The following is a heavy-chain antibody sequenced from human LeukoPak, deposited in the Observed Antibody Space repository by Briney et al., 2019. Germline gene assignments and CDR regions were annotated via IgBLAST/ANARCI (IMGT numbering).Heavy chain of an antibody. J-gene: IGHJ3*01. CDR3: ARDSGVVPAAIYG. Sequence: ASVKVSCKASGGTFSSYAISWVRQAPGQGLEWMRWISAYNGNTNYAQKLQGRVTMTTDTSTSTAYMELRSLRSDDTAVYYCARDSGVVPAAIYGWGQGTMVTVSS. CDR2: ISAYNGNT. V-gene: IGHV1-18*01. D-gene: IGHD2-2*01. CDR1: GGTFSSYA.